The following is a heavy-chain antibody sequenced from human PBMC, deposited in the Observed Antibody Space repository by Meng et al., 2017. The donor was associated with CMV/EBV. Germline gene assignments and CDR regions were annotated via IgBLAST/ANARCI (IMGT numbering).Heavy chain of an antibody. V-gene: IGHV3-30-3*01. Sequence: GGSLRLSCAASGFTFSSYAMHWVRQAPGKGLEWVAVISYDGSNKYYADSVKGRFTISRDNSKNTLYLQMNSLRAEDTAVYYCARDKSRARERQQLLSAYYYYGMDVWGQGTTVTVSS. CDR2: ISYDGSNK. D-gene: IGHD6-13*01. CDR1: GFTFSSYA. J-gene: IGHJ6*02. CDR3: ARDKSRARERQQLLSAYYYYGMDV.